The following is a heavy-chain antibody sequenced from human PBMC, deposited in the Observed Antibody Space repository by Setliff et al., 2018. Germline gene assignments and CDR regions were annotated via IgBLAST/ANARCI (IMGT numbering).Heavy chain of an antibody. CDR2: VFPNGAS. Sequence: SETLSLTCSVSGDLMSGASIWSWIRQPPGRGLEFMGYVFPNGASKYDPSFKSRLTISVDTSKNQFSLKLTSVTAADTAFYFCAKGGTYRYFDFWGQGTLVTVSS. CDR3: AKGGTYRYFDF. J-gene: IGHJ4*02. V-gene: IGHV4-61*08. D-gene: IGHD1-1*01. CDR1: GDLMSGAS.